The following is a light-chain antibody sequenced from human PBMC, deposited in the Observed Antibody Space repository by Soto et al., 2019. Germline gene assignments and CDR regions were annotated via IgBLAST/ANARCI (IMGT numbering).Light chain of an antibody. Sequence: QSVLTQPPSVSGAPGQRVTISCTGSSSNIGAGYDVHWYQQLPGTAPKLLIYGNSNRPSGVPDRFSGSKSGTSASLAITGVQDDEEDDYYCQSYDGSLSGYVFGTGTKVTVL. CDR3: QSYDGSLSGYV. V-gene: IGLV1-40*01. CDR1: SSNIGAGYD. CDR2: GNS. J-gene: IGLJ1*01.